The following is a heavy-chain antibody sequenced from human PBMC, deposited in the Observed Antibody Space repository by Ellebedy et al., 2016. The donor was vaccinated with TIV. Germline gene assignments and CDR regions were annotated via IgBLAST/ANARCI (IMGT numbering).Heavy chain of an antibody. CDR1: GYTFTSYG. D-gene: IGHD6-13*01. CDR2: ISAYNGNT. CDR3: ARFGYSSSSPTRYQYYYGMDV. J-gene: IGHJ6*02. Sequence: ASVKVSCKASGYTFTSYGISWVRQAPGQGLEWMGWISAYNGNTNYAQKLQGRVTMTTDTSTSTAYMELRSLRSDDTAVYYCARFGYSSSSPTRYQYYYGMDVWGQGTTVTVSS. V-gene: IGHV1-18*01.